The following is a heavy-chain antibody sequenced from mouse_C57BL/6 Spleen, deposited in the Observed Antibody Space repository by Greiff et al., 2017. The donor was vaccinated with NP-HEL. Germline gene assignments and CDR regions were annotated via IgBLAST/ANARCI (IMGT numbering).Heavy chain of an antibody. J-gene: IGHJ4*01. V-gene: IGHV1-9*01. CDR1: GYTFTGYW. Sequence: QVQLKQSGAELMKPGASVKLSCKATGYTFTGYWIEWVKQRPGHGLEWIGEILPGSGSTNYNEKFKGKATFTSDTSSNTAYMQLSSLTTKDSAVYYCASIYYGYDYAMDYWGQGTSVTVSS. CDR2: ILPGSGST. D-gene: IGHD2-2*01. CDR3: ASIYYGYDYAMDY.